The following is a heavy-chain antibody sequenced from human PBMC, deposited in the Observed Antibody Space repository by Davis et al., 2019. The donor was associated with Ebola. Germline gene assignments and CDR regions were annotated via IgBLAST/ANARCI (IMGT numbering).Heavy chain of an antibody. CDR3: ARNSAPPDY. CDR2: INHSGDSI. J-gene: IGHJ4*02. D-gene: IGHD6-6*01. CDR1: GFTFSDYY. V-gene: IGHV3-11*01. Sequence: GESLKISCAASGFTFSDYYMSWVRQAPGKGLEWISCINHSGDSIFYADFVKGRFTMSRDNAKNFLYLQLSSLRADDTAMYYCARNSAPPDYWGQGALVTASS.